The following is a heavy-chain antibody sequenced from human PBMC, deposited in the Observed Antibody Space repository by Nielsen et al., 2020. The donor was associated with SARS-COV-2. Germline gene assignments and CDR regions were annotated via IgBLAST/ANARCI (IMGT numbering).Heavy chain of an antibody. V-gene: IGHV4-30-4*01. CDR2: IYYSGST. CDR1: GGSISSGDYY. D-gene: IGHD1-26*01. CDR3: ARVGSGSWDFDC. Sequence: SETLSLTCTVSGGSISSGDYYWSWIRQPPGKGLEWIGYIYYSGSTYYNPSLKSRVTISVDTSKNQFSLKLSSVTAADTAVYYCARVGSGSWDFDCWGQGTLVTVSS. J-gene: IGHJ4*02.